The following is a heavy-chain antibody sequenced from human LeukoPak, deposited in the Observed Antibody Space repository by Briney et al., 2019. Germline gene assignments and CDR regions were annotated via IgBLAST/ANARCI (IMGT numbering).Heavy chain of an antibody. CDR1: GGTFSSYA. J-gene: IGHJ3*02. D-gene: IGHD2-15*01. Sequence: SVKVSCKASGGTFSSYAISWVRQAPGQGLEWMGRIIPIFGTANYAQKFQGRVTITTDESTSTAYMELSSLRSKDTAVYYCARDPVVAATQRPNFDIWGQGTMVTVSS. CDR3: ARDPVVAATQRPNFDI. V-gene: IGHV1-69*05. CDR2: IIPIFGTA.